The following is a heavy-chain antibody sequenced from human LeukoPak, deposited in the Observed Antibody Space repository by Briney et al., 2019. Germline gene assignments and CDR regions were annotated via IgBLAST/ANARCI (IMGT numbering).Heavy chain of an antibody. CDR1: GFTFSSYV. J-gene: IGHJ4*02. CDR3: ARDLTKRIIAAAGLFDY. D-gene: IGHD6-13*01. V-gene: IGHV3-30-3*01. CDR2: ISYDGSNK. Sequence: GGSLRLSCAASGFTFSSYVMHWVRQAPGKGLEWVAVISYDGSNKYYADSVKGRFTISRDNSKNTLYLQMNSLRAEDTAVYYCARDLTKRIIAAAGLFDYWGQGTLVTVSS.